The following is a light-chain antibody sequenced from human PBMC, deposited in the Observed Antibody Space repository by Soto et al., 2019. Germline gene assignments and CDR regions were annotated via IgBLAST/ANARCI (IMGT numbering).Light chain of an antibody. Sequence: QSALTQPASVSGSPGQSIAISCAGTMRDVGAYNLVSWYQQHPGRAPQLIIYEVRNRPSGISFRFSGSKSGNTASLTISGLQAEDEADYYCSSYTSKSSLIFGGGTKLTVL. J-gene: IGLJ2*01. CDR2: EVR. CDR1: MRDVGAYNL. CDR3: SSYTSKSSLI. V-gene: IGLV2-14*01.